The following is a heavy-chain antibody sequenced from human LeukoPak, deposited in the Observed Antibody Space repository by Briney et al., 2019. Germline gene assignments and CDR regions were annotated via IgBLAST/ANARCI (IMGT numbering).Heavy chain of an antibody. CDR1: GFTVSNNY. V-gene: IGHV3-53*01. Sequence: PGGSLRLSCAASGFTVSNNYMNWVRQAPGKRLEWVSGISPSGGTTYYADSLKGRFSISRDNSKNTVYLQMNSLRADDTAVYYCARDLSWGAFIWGQGTMVTVSS. J-gene: IGHJ3*02. D-gene: IGHD3-16*01. CDR2: ISPSGGTT. CDR3: ARDLSWGAFI.